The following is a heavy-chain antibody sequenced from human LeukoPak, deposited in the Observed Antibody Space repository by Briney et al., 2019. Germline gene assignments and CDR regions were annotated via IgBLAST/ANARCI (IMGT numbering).Heavy chain of an antibody. D-gene: IGHD3-9*01. V-gene: IGHV1-69*13. CDR2: IIPIFGTA. J-gene: IGHJ4*02. CDR1: GGTFSSYA. CDR3: ARSRLRYFDWLYDY. Sequence: SVNVSCKASGGTFSSYAISWVRHAPVQGLEFMGGIIPIFGTANYAQKFQGRATITADESTSTAYMELSSLRSEDTAVYYCARSRLRYFDWLYDYWGQGTLVTVSS.